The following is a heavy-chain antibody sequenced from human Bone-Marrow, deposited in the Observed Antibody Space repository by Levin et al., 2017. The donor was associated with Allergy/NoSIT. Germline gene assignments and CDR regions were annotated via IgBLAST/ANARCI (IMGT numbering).Heavy chain of an antibody. V-gene: IGHV4-61*02. CDR1: GDSSTSGSYY. Sequence: SQTLSLTCTVSGDSSTSGSYYWSWVRQPAGKGLEWIGRIYTSGSTNYNPSLKSRATVAEDTSKRNFSLKLTSVTAADTAVYYCARWFGDFPHYSYYMDVWGKGTSVTVSS. J-gene: IGHJ6*03. D-gene: IGHD3-10*01. CDR2: IYTSGST. CDR3: ARWFGDFPHYSYYMDV.